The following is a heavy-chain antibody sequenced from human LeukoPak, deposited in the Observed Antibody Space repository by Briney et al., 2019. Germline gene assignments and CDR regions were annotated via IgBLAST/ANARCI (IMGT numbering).Heavy chain of an antibody. D-gene: IGHD2-21*02. CDR1: GGTFSSYA. V-gene: IGHV1-69*05. Sequence: SVKVSCKASGGTFSSYAISWVRQAPGQGLEWIGGIIPIFGTANYAQKFQGRVTITTDESTSTAYMELSSLRSEDTAVYYCARDPTYCGGDCSTWEGYWGQGTLVTVSS. CDR3: ARDPTYCGGDCSTWEGY. CDR2: IIPIFGTA. J-gene: IGHJ4*02.